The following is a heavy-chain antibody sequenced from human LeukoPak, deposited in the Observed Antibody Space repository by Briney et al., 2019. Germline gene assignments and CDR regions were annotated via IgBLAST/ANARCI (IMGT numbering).Heavy chain of an antibody. CDR1: GFTFSSYE. J-gene: IGHJ6*03. CDR3: ARGYYYMDV. V-gene: IGHV4-39*01. CDR2: TYYSGST. Sequence: AGGSLRLSCAASGFTFSSYEMNWIRQPPGKGLEWIGSTYYSGSTYYNPSLKSRVTISVDTSKNQFSLKLSSVTAADTAVYYCARGYYYMDVWGKGTTVTISS.